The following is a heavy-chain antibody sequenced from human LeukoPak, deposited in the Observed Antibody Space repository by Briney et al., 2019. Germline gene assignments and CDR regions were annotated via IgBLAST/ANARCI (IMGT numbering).Heavy chain of an antibody. CDR2: ISAYNGNT. D-gene: IGHD5-12*01. J-gene: IGHJ4*02. Sequence: ASVKVSCKASGYAFTSYGISWVRQAPGQGLEWMGWISAYNGNTNYAQKLQGRVTMTTDTSTSTAYMELRSLISDDTAVYYCARDSYVVATLRHFDYWGQGTLVTVSS. V-gene: IGHV1-18*01. CDR1: GYAFTSYG. CDR3: ARDSYVVATLRHFDY.